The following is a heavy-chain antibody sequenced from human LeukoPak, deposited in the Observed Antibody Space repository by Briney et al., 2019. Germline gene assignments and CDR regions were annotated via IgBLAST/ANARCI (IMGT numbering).Heavy chain of an antibody. V-gene: IGHV3-7*01. CDR2: IKQDGSEK. Sequence: GGSLRLSCAASGFTSSTYWMSWVRQAPGKGLEWVANIKQDGSEKYYVDSVKGRFTLSRDNAKNSLYLEMNSLRAEDTAVYYCARERPFYFDYWGQGTLVTVSS. J-gene: IGHJ4*02. D-gene: IGHD1-1*01. CDR3: ARERPFYFDY. CDR1: GFTSSTYW.